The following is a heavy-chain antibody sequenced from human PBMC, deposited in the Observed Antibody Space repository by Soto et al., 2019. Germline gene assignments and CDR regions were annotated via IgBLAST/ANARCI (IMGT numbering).Heavy chain of an antibody. J-gene: IGHJ4*02. CDR1: GGSISSGDYY. Sequence: QVQLQESGPGLVKPSQTLSLTCTVSGGSISSGDYYWSWIRQPPGKGLEWIGYIYYSGTTYYNPSLKIRVTISADTSKNQFSLKLSSVTAADTAVYYCARRDLTVATDYWGQGTLVTVSS. CDR2: IYYSGTT. CDR3: ARRDLTVATDY. D-gene: IGHD4-17*01. V-gene: IGHV4-30-4*01.